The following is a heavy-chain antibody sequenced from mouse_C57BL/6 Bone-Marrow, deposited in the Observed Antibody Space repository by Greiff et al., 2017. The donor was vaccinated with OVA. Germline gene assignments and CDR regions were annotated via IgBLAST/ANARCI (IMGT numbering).Heavy chain of an antibody. D-gene: IGHD1-1*01. CDR2: IRSKSNNYAT. V-gene: IGHV10-1*01. CDR3: VRHNPSSYWYFDV. Sequence: EVMLVESGGGLVQPKGSLKLSCAASGFSFNTYAMNWVRQAPGKGLEWVARIRSKSNNYATYYADSVKDRFTISRDDSESMLYLQMNNLKTEDTAMYYCVRHNPSSYWYFDVWGTGTTVTVSS. J-gene: IGHJ1*03. CDR1: GFSFNTYA.